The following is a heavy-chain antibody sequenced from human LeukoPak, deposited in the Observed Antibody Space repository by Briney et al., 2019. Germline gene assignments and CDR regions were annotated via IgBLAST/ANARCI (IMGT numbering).Heavy chain of an antibody. D-gene: IGHD2-15*01. CDR3: ARVVVSSVYNWFDP. J-gene: IGHJ5*02. Sequence: GASLRLSCAASEFTFSRYSMHWVRQAPGKGLEWISCISRSSRTIYYADSVKGRFTISRDNAKNSLYLQMNSLRAEDTAVYYCARVVVSSVYNWFDPWGQGTLVTVSS. V-gene: IGHV3-48*01. CDR2: ISRSSRTI. CDR1: EFTFSRYS.